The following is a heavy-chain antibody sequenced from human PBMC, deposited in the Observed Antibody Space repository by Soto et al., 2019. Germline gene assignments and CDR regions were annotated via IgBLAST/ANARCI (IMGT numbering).Heavy chain of an antibody. CDR2: INAGNGNT. CDR1: GYTFTSYA. CDR3: ARGLFPFDY. Sequence: QVXLVQXGXEVXXPXXSVKVSCKASGYTFTSYAMHXVRQXXGQRLEWMGWINAGNGNTKYSQKFQGRVTITRDTSASTAYMELSSLRSEDTAVYYCARGLFPFDYWGQGTLVTVSS. J-gene: IGHJ4*02. D-gene: IGHD2-21*01. V-gene: IGHV1-3*01.